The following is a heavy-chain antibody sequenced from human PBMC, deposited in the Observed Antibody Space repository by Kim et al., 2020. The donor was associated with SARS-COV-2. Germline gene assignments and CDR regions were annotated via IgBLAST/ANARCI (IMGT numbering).Heavy chain of an antibody. Sequence: SETLSLTCTVSGGSISSYYWSWIRQPPGKGLEWIGYIYYSGSTNYNPSLKSRVTISVDTSKNQFSLKLSSVTAADTAVYYCARTDDSSGYYYYYFDIWGQGTMVTVSS. CDR3: ARTDDSSGYYYYYFDI. CDR1: GGSISSYY. CDR2: IYYSGST. D-gene: IGHD3-22*01. V-gene: IGHV4-59*13. J-gene: IGHJ3*02.